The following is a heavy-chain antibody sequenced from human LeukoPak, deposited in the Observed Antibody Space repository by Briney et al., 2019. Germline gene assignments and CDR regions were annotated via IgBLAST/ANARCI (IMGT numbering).Heavy chain of an antibody. CDR1: GYTFTSYG. V-gene: IGHV1-18*01. J-gene: IGHJ4*02. D-gene: IGHD5-12*01. CDR2: ISAYNGNT. CDR3: AVAISDAHFDY. Sequence: GASVKVSCKASGYTFTSYGISWVRQAPGQGLEWMGWISAYNGNTNYAQKLQGRVTMTTDTSTSTAYMELRSLRSDGTAVYYCAVAISDAHFDYWGQGTLVTVSS.